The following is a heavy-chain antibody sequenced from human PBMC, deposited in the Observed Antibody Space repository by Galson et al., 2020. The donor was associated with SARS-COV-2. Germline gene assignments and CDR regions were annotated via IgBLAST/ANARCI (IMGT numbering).Heavy chain of an antibody. CDR2: IRGDGSET. J-gene: IGHJ4*02. CDR3: SREGWQGGY. Sequence: GESLKISCAVSGFTFKDFWMSWFRQAPGKGLEWVANIRGDGSETNYVDSVQGRFFISRDNAIDSLFLQMNNLTADYTAVYFCSREGWQGGYWGQGTRVTVSS. CDR1: GFTFKDFW. D-gene: IGHD6-19*01. V-gene: IGHV3-7*01.